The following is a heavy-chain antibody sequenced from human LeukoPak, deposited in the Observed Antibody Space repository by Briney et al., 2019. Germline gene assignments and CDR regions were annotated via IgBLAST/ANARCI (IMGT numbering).Heavy chain of an antibody. CDR2: ISSSSSYI. CDR1: GFTFSSYS. Sequence: PGGSLRLSCAASGFTFSSYSMNWVRQAPGKGLEWVSSISSSSSYIYYADSVKSRFTISRDNAKNSLYLQMNSLRAEDTAVYYCARGPHDYFDYWGQGTLVTVSS. V-gene: IGHV3-21*01. J-gene: IGHJ4*02. CDR3: ARGPHDYFDY. D-gene: IGHD3-3*01.